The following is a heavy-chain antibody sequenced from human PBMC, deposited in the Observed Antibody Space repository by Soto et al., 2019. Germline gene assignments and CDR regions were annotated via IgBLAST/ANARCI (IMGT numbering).Heavy chain of an antibody. Sequence: SETLSLTCTDSGGSISSYHWSWIRQSPGKGLEWIGYVFYTGSTKYNPALKRRVTISVDTSKNQFSLKLSSVSAADTGLYYCARSYSGTFYGYDTWGQGILVTVSS. V-gene: IGHV4-59*01. CDR1: GGSISSYH. D-gene: IGHD1-26*01. CDR3: ARSYSGTFYGYDT. J-gene: IGHJ5*02. CDR2: VFYTGST.